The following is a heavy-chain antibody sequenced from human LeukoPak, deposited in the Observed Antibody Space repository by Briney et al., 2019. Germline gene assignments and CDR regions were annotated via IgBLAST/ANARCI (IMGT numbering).Heavy chain of an antibody. CDR2: IYYSGST. D-gene: IGHD4-17*01. V-gene: IGHV4-39*01. CDR3: ARLGTVTDHTYYYGMDV. Sequence: SETLSLTCTVSGGSISSSSYDWGWIRQPPGKGLEWIGSIYYSGSTYYNPSLKSRVTISVDTFKNQFSLKLSSVTAADTAVYYCARLGTVTDHTYYYGMDVWGQGTTVTVSS. J-gene: IGHJ6*02. CDR1: GGSISSSSYD.